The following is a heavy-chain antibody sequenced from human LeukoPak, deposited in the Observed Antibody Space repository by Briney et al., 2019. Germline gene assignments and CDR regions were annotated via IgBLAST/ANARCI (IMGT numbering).Heavy chain of an antibody. CDR1: GGSITPYY. CDR2: IYYSGST. V-gene: IGHV4-59*01. D-gene: IGHD3-10*01. J-gene: IGHJ5*02. Sequence: SETLSLTCTVSGGSITPYYWSWIRQPPGKGLEWIGYIYYSGSTNYNPSLRSRVTISVDTSNNRFSLKLSSVTAAATAVYYCARSTRSWFDPWGQGTLVTVSS. CDR3: ARSTRSWFDP.